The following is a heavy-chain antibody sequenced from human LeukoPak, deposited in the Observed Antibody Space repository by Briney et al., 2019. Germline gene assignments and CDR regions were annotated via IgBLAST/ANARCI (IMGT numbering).Heavy chain of an antibody. CDR3: ARVNYDSSGYYRGTYYFDY. CDR1: GFTFDDYS. Sequence: PGGSLRLSCAASGFTFDDYSMHWVRQAPGKGLEWVSLISWDSSSTYYADSVKGRFTISRDNTKNSLYLQMNSLRAEDTAVYYCARVNYDSSGYYRGTYYFDYWGQGTLVTVSS. V-gene: IGHV3-43*01. CDR2: ISWDSSST. J-gene: IGHJ4*02. D-gene: IGHD3-22*01.